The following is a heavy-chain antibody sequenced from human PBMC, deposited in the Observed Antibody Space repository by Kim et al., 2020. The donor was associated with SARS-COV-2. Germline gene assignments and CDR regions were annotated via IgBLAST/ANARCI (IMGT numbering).Heavy chain of an antibody. Sequence: SYAASVKGRFTITRENAKNTMYLKRNSLRAEDTAVYYCARVVPGTNIFDYWGQGTLVTVSS. V-gene: IGHV3-74*01. D-gene: IGHD1-7*01. J-gene: IGHJ4*02. CDR3: ARVVPGTNIFDY.